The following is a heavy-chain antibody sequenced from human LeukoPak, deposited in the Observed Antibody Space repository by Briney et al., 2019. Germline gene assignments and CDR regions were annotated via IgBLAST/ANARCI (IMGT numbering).Heavy chain of an antibody. CDR1: GFTFSSYG. CDR3: AKIMRRITIRDGMDV. D-gene: IGHD3-3*01. Sequence: GGSLRLSCAASGFTFSSYGMHWVRQAPAKGLEWVAVISYDGSNKYYADSVKGRFTISRDNSRNTLYLQMNSLGAEDTAVYYCAKIMRRITIRDGMDVWGQGTTVTVSS. J-gene: IGHJ6*02. V-gene: IGHV3-30*18. CDR2: ISYDGSNK.